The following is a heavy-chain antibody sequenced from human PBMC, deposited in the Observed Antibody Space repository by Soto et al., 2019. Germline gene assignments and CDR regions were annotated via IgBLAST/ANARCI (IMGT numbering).Heavy chain of an antibody. CDR1: GFTFSSYG. J-gene: IGHJ5*02. CDR3: AKDSSGWLPPNWFDP. CDR2: ICGSGGSK. V-gene: IGHV3-23*01. Sequence: PGGSLRLSCAASGFTFSSYGMHWVRQAPGKGLEWVAGICGSGGSKYYADSVKGRFTISRDNSKNTLYLQMNSLRAEDTAVYYCAKDSSGWLPPNWFDPWGQGTLVTVSS. D-gene: IGHD6-19*01.